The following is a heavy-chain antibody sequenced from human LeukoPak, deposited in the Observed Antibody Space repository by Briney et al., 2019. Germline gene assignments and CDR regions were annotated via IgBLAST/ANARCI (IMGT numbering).Heavy chain of an antibody. CDR1: GFXFSSYA. J-gene: IGHJ4*02. D-gene: IGHD2-2*01. Sequence: GGSLRLSCAASGFXFSSYAMSWVRQAPGKGREWVSVISGSGGSTYYADSVKGRFTISRDNSKNTLYLQMNSLRAEDTAVYYCAKYLPNQLLKDWGQGTLVTVSS. V-gene: IGHV3-23*01. CDR3: AKYLPNQLLKD. CDR2: ISGSGGST.